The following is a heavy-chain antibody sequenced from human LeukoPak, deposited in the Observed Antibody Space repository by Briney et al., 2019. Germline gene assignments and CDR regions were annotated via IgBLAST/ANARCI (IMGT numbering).Heavy chain of an antibody. CDR3: AKVSGPAWGPYDFWSGYYPTDYFDY. CDR2: ISGSGGST. D-gene: IGHD3-3*01. J-gene: IGHJ4*02. CDR1: GFTFGDYV. V-gene: IGHV3-23*01. Sequence: GGSLRLSCTASGFTFGDYVMSWFRQAPGKGLEWVSAISGSGGSTYYADSVKGRFTISRDNSKNTLYLQMNSLRAEDTAVYYCAKVSGPAWGPYDFWSGYYPTDYFDYWGQGTLVTASS.